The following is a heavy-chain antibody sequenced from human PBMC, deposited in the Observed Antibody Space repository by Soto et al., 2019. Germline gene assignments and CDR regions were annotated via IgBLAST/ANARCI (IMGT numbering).Heavy chain of an antibody. CDR2: ISYDGSNK. Sequence: GGSLRLSCAASGFTFSSYAMHWVRQAPGKGLEWVAVISYDGSNKYYADSVKGRFTISRDNSKNTLYLQMNSLRAEDTAVYYCARDKVKYSYGSPTTRVYWGQGTRVTVSS. CDR1: GFTFSSYA. J-gene: IGHJ4*02. V-gene: IGHV3-30-3*01. D-gene: IGHD5-18*01. CDR3: ARDKVKYSYGSPTTRVY.